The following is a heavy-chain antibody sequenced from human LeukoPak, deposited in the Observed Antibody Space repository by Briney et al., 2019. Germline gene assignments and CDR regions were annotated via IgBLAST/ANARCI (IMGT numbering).Heavy chain of an antibody. V-gene: IGHV3-43*01. Sequence: GGSLRLSCAASGFTFGDYTMHLGRQTPGGGLGWVSLISWDGGSTNYADSVKGRFTISRDNSKNSLYLQMSSLKTEDTALYYCAKDMTDSRTYYYYYAVDVWGQGTTVTVSS. CDR3: AKDMTDSRTYYYYYAVDV. CDR2: ISWDGGST. CDR1: GFTFGDYT. D-gene: IGHD3-22*01. J-gene: IGHJ6*02.